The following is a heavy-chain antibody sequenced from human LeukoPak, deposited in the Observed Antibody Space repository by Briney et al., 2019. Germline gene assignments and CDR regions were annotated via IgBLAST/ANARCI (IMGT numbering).Heavy chain of an antibody. CDR2: INPSGGST. D-gene: IGHD2-15*01. CDR1: GHTFTSYY. J-gene: IGHJ4*02. Sequence: GASVKVSCKASGHTFTSYYMHWVRQAPGQGLEWMGIINPSGGSTSYAQKFQGRVTMTRDTSTSTVYMELSSLRSEDTAVYYCARDPQRKCSGGSCYIKYYFDYWGQGTLVTVSS. V-gene: IGHV1-46*01. CDR3: ARDPQRKCSGGSCYIKYYFDY.